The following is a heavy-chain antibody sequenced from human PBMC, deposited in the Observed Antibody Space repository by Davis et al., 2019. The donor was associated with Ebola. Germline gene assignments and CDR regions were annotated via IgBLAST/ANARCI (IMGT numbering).Heavy chain of an antibody. V-gene: IGHV4-34*01. CDR3: ARGRGSSWTKNNWFDP. CDR2: INHSGNT. J-gene: IGHJ5*02. Sequence: PSETLSLTCAVYGGSFSGYYWSWIRQPPGKGLEWIGEINHSGNTNYNPSLKSRVSLSVDTSKNQFSLKLSSVTAADTAVFYCARGRGSSWTKNNWFDPWGQGTLVTVSS. CDR1: GGSFSGYY. D-gene: IGHD6-13*01.